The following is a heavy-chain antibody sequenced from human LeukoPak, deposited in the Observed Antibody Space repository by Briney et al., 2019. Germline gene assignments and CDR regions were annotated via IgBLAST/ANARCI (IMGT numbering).Heavy chain of an antibody. CDR1: GGSISSYH. J-gene: IGHJ6*02. Sequence: SETLSLTCTVSGGSISSYHWSWIRQPPGKGLEWIGHIYYTGSTNYNPSLKSRVTISLDASKNQFSLKLSSVTAADTAVYYCTRSLGVVIHGGMDVWGQGTTVTVSS. CDR3: TRSLGVVIHGGMDV. CDR2: IYYTGST. D-gene: IGHD3-3*01. V-gene: IGHV4-59*01.